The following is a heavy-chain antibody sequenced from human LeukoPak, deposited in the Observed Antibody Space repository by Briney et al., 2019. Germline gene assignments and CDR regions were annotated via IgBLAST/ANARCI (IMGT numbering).Heavy chain of an antibody. CDR2: ISGSGGST. CDR1: GFTFSSYG. CDR3: ARLYDGSAYHADHFDY. J-gene: IGHJ4*02. Sequence: GGSLRLSCAASGFTFSSYGMSWVRQAPGKGLEWVSAISGSGGSTYYADSVKGRFTISRDNAKNSLYLQMNSLRAEDTAVYYCARLYDGSAYHADHFDYWGQGTLVTVSS. V-gene: IGHV3-23*01. D-gene: IGHD3-22*01.